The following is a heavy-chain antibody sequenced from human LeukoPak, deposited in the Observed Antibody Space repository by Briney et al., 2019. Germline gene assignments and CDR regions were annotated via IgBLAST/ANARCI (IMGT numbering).Heavy chain of an antibody. J-gene: IGHJ4*02. Sequence: GGSLRLSCAASGFTFSSYSMNWVRQAPGKGLEWVSYISSSSSTIYYADSVKGRFTISRDNAKNSLYLQMNSLRAEDTAVYYCARFSGSGWGRRDLLQFDCWGQGTLVTVSS. V-gene: IGHV3-48*04. CDR2: ISSSSSTI. CDR3: ARFSGSGWGRRDLLQFDC. CDR1: GFTFSSYS. D-gene: IGHD6-19*01.